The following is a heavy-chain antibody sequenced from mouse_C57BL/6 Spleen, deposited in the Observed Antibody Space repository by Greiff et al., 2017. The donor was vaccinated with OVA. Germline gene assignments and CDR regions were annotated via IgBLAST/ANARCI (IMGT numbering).Heavy chain of an antibody. CDR2: IYPRDGST. D-gene: IGHD3-2*02. V-gene: IGHV1-85*01. CDR3: ARSGPTAQAYYFDY. Sequence: VQRVESGPELVKPGASVKLSCKASGYTFTSYDINWVKQRPGQGLEWIGWIYPRDGSTKYNEKFKGKATLTVDTSSSTAYMELHSLTSEDSAVYFCARSGPTAQAYYFDYWGQGTTLTVSS. CDR1: GYTFTSYD. J-gene: IGHJ2*01.